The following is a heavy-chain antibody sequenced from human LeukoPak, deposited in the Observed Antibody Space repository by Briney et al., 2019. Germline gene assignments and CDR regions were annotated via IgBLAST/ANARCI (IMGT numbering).Heavy chain of an antibody. CDR3: AKLRGGYDILTGYDF. CDR1: GFTLWSYA. J-gene: IGHJ4*02. D-gene: IGHD3-9*01. Sequence: GGSLRLSCAASGFTLWSYAMSWVRQVPGKGLEWVSTISGSGGITYYADSVEGRFTISRDNSKNILYLQMNSLRAEDTAVYYCAKLRGGYDILTGYDFWGQGILVTVSS. CDR2: ISGSGGIT. V-gene: IGHV3-23*01.